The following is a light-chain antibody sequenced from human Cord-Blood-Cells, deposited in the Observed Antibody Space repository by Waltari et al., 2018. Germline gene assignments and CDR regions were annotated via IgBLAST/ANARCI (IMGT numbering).Light chain of an antibody. CDR2: DVS. V-gene: IGLV2-14*01. Sequence: QSALTQPASVSGSPGQSITISCTGTSSEVGGYNYVPWYQQHPGKAPKLMIYDVSNRPSGVSNRFSGSKSGNTASLTISGLQAEDEADYYCSSYTSSSTVVFGGGTKLTVL. J-gene: IGLJ2*01. CDR3: SSYTSSSTVV. CDR1: SSEVGGYNY.